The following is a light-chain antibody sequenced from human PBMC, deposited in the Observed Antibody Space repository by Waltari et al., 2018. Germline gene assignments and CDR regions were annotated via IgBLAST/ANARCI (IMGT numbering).Light chain of an antibody. Sequence: DVVMTQSPLSLPVTLGQPASISCTSSQSLVHSDENTYLNWFQQRPGQSPRRLISKVSTRDSGVPHRFSGSGSGTDFTLKITRVEAEDVWVYYCMQCTHWPPITFGQGTRLEIK. V-gene: IGKV2-30*02. J-gene: IGKJ5*01. CDR3: MQCTHWPPIT. CDR1: QSLVHSDENTY. CDR2: KVS.